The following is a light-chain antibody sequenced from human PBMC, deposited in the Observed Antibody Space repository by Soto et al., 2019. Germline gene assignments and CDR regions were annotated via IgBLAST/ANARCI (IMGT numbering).Light chain of an antibody. CDR3: VAWDDSLNGYVV. CDR1: SSNLGSNT. Sequence: QSALTQPPSASGTPGQRVTISCSGSSSNLGSNTVNWYQQLPGTAPKLVIYSNNQRPSGVPDRFSGSKSGTSASLAISGLQSEDEADYYCVAWDDSLNGYVVFGGGTKVTVL. J-gene: IGLJ2*01. V-gene: IGLV1-44*01. CDR2: SNN.